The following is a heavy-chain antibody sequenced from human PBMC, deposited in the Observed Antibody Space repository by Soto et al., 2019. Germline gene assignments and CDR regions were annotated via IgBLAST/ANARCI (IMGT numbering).Heavy chain of an antibody. CDR1: GYTFTSYG. D-gene: IGHD6-19*01. CDR3: ARDPGWAVAGIGAWWFDP. V-gene: IGHV1-18*01. CDR2: ISAYNGNT. J-gene: IGHJ5*02. Sequence: ASVKVSCKASGYTFTSYGISWVRQAPGQGLEWMGWISAYNGNTNYAQKLQGRVTMTTDTSTSTAYMELRSLRSDDTAVYYCARDPGWAVAGIGAWWFDPWGQGTLVTVSS.